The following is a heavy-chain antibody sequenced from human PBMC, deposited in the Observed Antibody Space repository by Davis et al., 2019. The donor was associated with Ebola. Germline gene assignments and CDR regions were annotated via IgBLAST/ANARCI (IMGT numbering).Heavy chain of an antibody. Sequence: SVKVSCKASGGTFSSYAISWVRQAPGQGLEWMGGIIPIFGTANYAQKFQGRVTITADESTGTAYMELRSLGSEDTAVYYCARGGSMVQYFDYWGQGTLVTVSS. CDR1: GGTFSSYA. D-gene: IGHD3-10*01. CDR3: ARGGSMVQYFDY. V-gene: IGHV1-69*13. CDR2: IIPIFGTA. J-gene: IGHJ4*02.